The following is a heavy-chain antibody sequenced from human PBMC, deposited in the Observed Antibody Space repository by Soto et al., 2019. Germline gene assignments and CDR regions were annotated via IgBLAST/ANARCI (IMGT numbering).Heavy chain of an antibody. J-gene: IGHJ4*02. D-gene: IGHD2-8*01. Sequence: HVQLVQSGAEVKKPGGSVKVSCKASGYTFTSYGVNWVRQAPGQGLEWMGWIRSYNNSTNYAQKLQGRVTMTTDTSTNTAYMELRSLRSDDTAVYYCARHGNGDDYWGQGTLVTVSS. CDR1: GYTFTSYG. CDR3: ARHGNGDDY. V-gene: IGHV1-18*01. CDR2: IRSYNNST.